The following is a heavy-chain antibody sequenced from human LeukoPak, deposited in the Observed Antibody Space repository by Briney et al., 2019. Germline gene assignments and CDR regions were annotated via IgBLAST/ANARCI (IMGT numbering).Heavy chain of an antibody. CDR2: IYYSGST. V-gene: IGHV4-61*05. CDR1: GASISNSIYY. D-gene: IGHD3-10*01. CDR3: ARHPQRGYYGSGPSTTQGAFDI. J-gene: IGHJ3*02. Sequence: SETLSLTCTVSGASISNSIYYWAWIRQPPGKGLEWIGYIYYSGSTNYNPSLKSRVTISVDTSKNQFSLKLSSVTAADTAVYYCARHPQRGYYGSGPSTTQGAFDIWGQGTMVTVSS.